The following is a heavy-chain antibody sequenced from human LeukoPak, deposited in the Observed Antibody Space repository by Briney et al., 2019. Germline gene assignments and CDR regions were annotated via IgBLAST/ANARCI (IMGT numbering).Heavy chain of an antibody. D-gene: IGHD1-1*01. CDR1: GFTFSSYFW. CDR2: IKSDGSSS. CDR3: ARTGVPYAMDV. Sequence: GGSLRLSCAASGFTFSSYFWMHWVRQAPGKGLVWVSRIKSDGSSSTYADSVKGRFTISRDNAKNTLYLQMNSLRADDTAMYYCARTGVPYAMDVWGQGTTVTVS. V-gene: IGHV3-74*01. J-gene: IGHJ6*02.